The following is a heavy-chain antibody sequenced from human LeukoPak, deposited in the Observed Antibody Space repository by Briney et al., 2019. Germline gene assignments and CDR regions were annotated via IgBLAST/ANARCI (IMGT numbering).Heavy chain of an antibody. Sequence: SETLSLTCAVYGGSFSGYYWSWIRQPPAKGLEWIGEINHSGSTNYNPSLKSRVTISVDTSKNQFSLKLSSVTAEDTAVYYCARGSSSWYLEWFDPWGQGTLVTVSS. CDR2: INHSGST. J-gene: IGHJ5*02. D-gene: IGHD6-13*01. CDR3: ARGSSSWYLEWFDP. V-gene: IGHV4-34*01. CDR1: GGSFSGYY.